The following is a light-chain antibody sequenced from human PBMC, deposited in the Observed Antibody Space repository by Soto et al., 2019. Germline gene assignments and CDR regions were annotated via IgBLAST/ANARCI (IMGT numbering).Light chain of an antibody. CDR2: DAS. V-gene: IGKV3-11*01. Sequence: EIVLTQSPATLSLSPGERATLSCRASQSVSSYLAWYQQKPGQAPRLLIYDASNRATGIPARFSGSGSGTDLTLTISSLEPEDFAVYYCQQRSNCPRFTFGPGTKVDIK. CDR3: QQRSNCPRFT. J-gene: IGKJ3*01. CDR1: QSVSSY.